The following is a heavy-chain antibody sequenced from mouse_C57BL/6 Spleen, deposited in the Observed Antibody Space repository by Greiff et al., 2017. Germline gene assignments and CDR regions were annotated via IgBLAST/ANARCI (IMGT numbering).Heavy chain of an antibody. D-gene: IGHD2-1*01. CDR2: INPNNGGT. V-gene: IGHV1-18*01. Sequence: VQLQQSGPELVKPGASVKIPCKASGYTFTDYNMDWVKQSHGKSLEWIGDINPNNGGTIYNQKFKGKATLTVDKSSSTAYMELRSLTSEDTAVYYCARSAVYYGNYGWYFDVWGTGTTVTVSS. J-gene: IGHJ1*03. CDR1: GYTFTDYN. CDR3: ARSAVYYGNYGWYFDV.